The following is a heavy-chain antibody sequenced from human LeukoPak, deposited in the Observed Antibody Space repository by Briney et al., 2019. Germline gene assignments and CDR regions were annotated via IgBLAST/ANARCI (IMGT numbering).Heavy chain of an antibody. CDR1: GFTFSTYG. Sequence: GGSLRLSCAASGFTFSTYGMSWVRQAPGKGLEWVSSISGSGASTYYADSVKGRFTISRDNSKNTLHLQMNSLRAEDTAVYYCAKVRFRVMARYYLDYWGQGTLVTVSS. CDR2: ISGSGAST. CDR3: AKVRFRVMARYYLDY. D-gene: IGHD3-10*01. J-gene: IGHJ4*02. V-gene: IGHV3-23*01.